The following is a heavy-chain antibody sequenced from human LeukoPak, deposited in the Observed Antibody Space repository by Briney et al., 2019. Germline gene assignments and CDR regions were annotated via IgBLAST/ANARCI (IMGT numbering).Heavy chain of an antibody. Sequence: ASVKVSCKASGYTFTSYGISWVRQAPGQGPEWMGWISAYNGNTNYAQKLQGRVTMTTDTSTSTAYMELRSLRSDDTAVYYCAGSSGSPYYYYYGMDVWGQGTTVTVSS. J-gene: IGHJ6*02. CDR3: AGSSGSPYYYYYGMDV. CDR1: GYTFTSYG. V-gene: IGHV1-18*01. CDR2: ISAYNGNT. D-gene: IGHD3-22*01.